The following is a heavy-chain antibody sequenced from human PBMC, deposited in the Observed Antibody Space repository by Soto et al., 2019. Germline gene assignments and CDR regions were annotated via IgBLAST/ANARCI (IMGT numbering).Heavy chain of an antibody. J-gene: IGHJ3*02. Sequence: WSLRLSCAASGLTFSSYAMSWARQTPGKGLEWVSGVLGGGGSTFYADSVKGRFTISRDNSKNTLYVQMNSLRAEDTAIYYCARKGPPRDAFDIWGQGTMVTVSS. CDR2: VLGGGGST. V-gene: IGHV3-23*01. CDR3: ARKGPPRDAFDI. CDR1: GLTFSSYA.